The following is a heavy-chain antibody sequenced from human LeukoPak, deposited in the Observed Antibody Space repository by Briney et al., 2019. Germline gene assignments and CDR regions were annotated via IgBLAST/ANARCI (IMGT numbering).Heavy chain of an antibody. J-gene: IGHJ5*02. V-gene: IGHV3-23*01. CDR1: GFTFSSYA. CDR3: AKGSRTLLYGDLRGWFDP. Sequence: QSGGSLRLSCAASGFTFSSYAMSWVRQAPGKGLEWVSAISGSGGSTYYADSVKGRFTISRDNSKNTLYLQMNSLRAEDTAVYYCAKGSRTLLYGDLRGWFDPWGQGTLVTVSS. D-gene: IGHD4-17*01. CDR2: ISGSGGST.